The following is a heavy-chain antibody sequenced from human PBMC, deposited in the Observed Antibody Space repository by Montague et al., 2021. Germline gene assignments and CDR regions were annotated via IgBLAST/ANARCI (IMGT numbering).Heavy chain of an antibody. V-gene: IGHV4-39*01. J-gene: IGHJ4*02. D-gene: IGHD3-10*01. CDR2: NYYRGNT. CDR3: ARAGPRTYGGDSLDY. Sequence: SHSLSLTCTVSGGSISSSPFYWGWIRQSPGKGLEWIGSNYYRGNTYYNPSLKSRVSLSIDTSKNQFSLKMNSVTAADTAVYYCARAGPRTYGGDSLDYWGQGALVTVSS. CDR1: GGSISSSPFY.